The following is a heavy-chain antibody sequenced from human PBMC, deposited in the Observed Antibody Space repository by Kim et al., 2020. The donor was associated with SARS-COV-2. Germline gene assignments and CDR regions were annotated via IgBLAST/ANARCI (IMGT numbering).Heavy chain of an antibody. Sequence: SETLSLTCTVSGGSISSSSYYWGWIRQPPGKGLEWIGSIYYSGSTYYNPSLKSRVTISVDTSKNQFSLKLSSVTAADTAVYYCARGIRQQHLNRVLHGGWFDPWGQGTLVTVSS. CDR3: ARGIRQQHLNRVLHGGWFDP. V-gene: IGHV4-39*07. CDR2: IYYSGST. D-gene: IGHD6-13*01. J-gene: IGHJ5*02. CDR1: GGSISSSSYY.